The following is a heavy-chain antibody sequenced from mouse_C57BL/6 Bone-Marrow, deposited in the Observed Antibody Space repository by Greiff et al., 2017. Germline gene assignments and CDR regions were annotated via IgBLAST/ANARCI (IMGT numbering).Heavy chain of an antibody. Sequence: QVQLQQPGAELVMPGASVKLSCKASGYTFTSYWMHWVKQRPGQGLEWIGEIDPSDSYTNYNQKFKGKSTLTVDKSSSTAYMQRSSLTSDDSAVYYCARESRQLRPYYFDYWGQGTTLTVSS. CDR2: IDPSDSYT. CDR3: ARESRQLRPYYFDY. V-gene: IGHV1-69*01. D-gene: IGHD3-2*02. J-gene: IGHJ2*01. CDR1: GYTFTSYW.